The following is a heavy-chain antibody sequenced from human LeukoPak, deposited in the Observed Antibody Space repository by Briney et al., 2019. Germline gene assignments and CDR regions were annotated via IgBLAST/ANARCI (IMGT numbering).Heavy chain of an antibody. Sequence: PSETLSLTCAVYGGSFSGYYWSWIRQPPGKGLEWIGEINHSGSTNYNPSLKSRVTISVDTSKNQFSLKLSSVTAADTAVYYCARGWYGSGSYYKPSWFDPWGQGTLVTVSS. CDR3: ARGWYGSGSYYKPSWFDP. V-gene: IGHV4-34*01. J-gene: IGHJ5*02. CDR1: GGSFSGYY. CDR2: INHSGST. D-gene: IGHD3-10*01.